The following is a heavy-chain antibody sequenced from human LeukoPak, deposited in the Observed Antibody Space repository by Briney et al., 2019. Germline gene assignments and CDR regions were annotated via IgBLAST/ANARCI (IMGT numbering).Heavy chain of an antibody. CDR2: IYYSGST. Sequence: ASETLSLTCTVSGGSISSSSYYWGWIRQPPGKGLEWIGSIYYSGSTYYNPSLKSRVTISVDTSKNQFSLKLSSVTAADTAVYYCARVNWDYYDSSGLIFDYWGQGTLVTVSS. CDR3: ARVNWDYYDSSGLIFDY. J-gene: IGHJ4*02. V-gene: IGHV4-39*07. CDR1: GGSISSSSYY. D-gene: IGHD3-22*01.